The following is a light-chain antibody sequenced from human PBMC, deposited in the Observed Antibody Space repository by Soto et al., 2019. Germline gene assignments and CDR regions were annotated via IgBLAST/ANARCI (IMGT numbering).Light chain of an antibody. CDR2: EVV. CDR3: AAWDDSLNWV. Sequence: QSVLTQPPSASGSPGQSVTISCTGTKSDIGVYDFVSWYQHHPGKAPRLIIYEVVQRPSGVPDRFSGSKSGTSASLAISGLQSEDEADYYCAAWDDSLNWVFGGGTKLTVL. J-gene: IGLJ3*02. CDR1: KSDIGVYDF. V-gene: IGLV2-8*01.